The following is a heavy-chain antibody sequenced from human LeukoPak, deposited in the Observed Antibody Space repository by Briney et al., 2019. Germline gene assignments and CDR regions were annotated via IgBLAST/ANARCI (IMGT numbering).Heavy chain of an antibody. D-gene: IGHD5-12*01. CDR2: INPSSGNT. Sequence: ASVKVSCKASGYTFTGYYMHWMRQAPGQGLEWMGWINPSSGNTNSAQQFQGRVTMTRDTSITTAYMDLSSLRSDDTAVYYCARARKEIGYDGWFDPWGQGTLVTVSS. J-gene: IGHJ5*02. V-gene: IGHV1-2*02. CDR1: GYTFTGYY. CDR3: ARARKEIGYDGWFDP.